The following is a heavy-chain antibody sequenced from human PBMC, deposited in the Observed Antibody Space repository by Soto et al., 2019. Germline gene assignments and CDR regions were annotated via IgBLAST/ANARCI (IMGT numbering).Heavy chain of an antibody. Sequence: EVQLVESGGGLVKPGGSLRLSCAASGFTFSSYSMNWVRQAPGKGLEWVSSISSSSSYIYYADSVKGRFTISRDNAKNSLYLQMNSLRAEDTAVYYCAREGVTAAMLLYVYYGMDVWGQGTTVTVSS. V-gene: IGHV3-21*01. CDR3: AREGVTAAMLLYVYYGMDV. CDR1: GFTFSSYS. D-gene: IGHD2-2*01. J-gene: IGHJ6*02. CDR2: ISSSSSYI.